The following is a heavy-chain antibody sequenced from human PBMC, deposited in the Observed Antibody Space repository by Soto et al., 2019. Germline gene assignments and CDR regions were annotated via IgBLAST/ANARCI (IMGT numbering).Heavy chain of an antibody. CDR3: ARGGFGVVTKRGYYFDY. CDR1: GGSISSGGYY. D-gene: IGHD3-3*01. CDR2: IYYSGST. V-gene: IGHV4-31*03. J-gene: IGHJ4*02. Sequence: QVQLQESGPGLVKPSQTLSLTCTVSGGSISSGGYYWSWIRQHPGKGLEWIGYIYYSGSTYYNPSLKSRVTISVDTSKNQFSLKLSSVTAEDTAVYYCARGGFGVVTKRGYYFDYWGQGTLVTVSS.